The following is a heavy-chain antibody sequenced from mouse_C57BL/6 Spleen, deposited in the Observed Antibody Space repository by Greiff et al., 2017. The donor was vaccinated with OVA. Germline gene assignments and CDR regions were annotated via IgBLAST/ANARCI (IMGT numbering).Heavy chain of an antibody. CDR3: TTTTMVTTIPFAY. V-gene: IGHV14-4*01. CDR1: GFNFTDDY. Sequence: VQLQQSGAELVRPGASVKLSCTASGFNFTDDYMHWVKQRPEQGLEWIGWIDPENGDTEYASKFQGKATITADTSSNTAYLQLSSLTSEDTAVYYCTTTTMVTTIPFAYWGQGTLVTVSA. D-gene: IGHD2-2*01. CDR2: IDPENGDT. J-gene: IGHJ3*01.